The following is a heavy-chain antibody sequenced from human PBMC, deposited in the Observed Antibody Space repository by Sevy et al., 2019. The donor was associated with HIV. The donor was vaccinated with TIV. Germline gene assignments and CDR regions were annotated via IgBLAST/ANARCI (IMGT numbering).Heavy chain of an antibody. D-gene: IGHD6-19*01. CDR3: AKQSGDSQWLVDLDY. V-gene: IGHV3-23*01. Sequence: GGCLRLSCAASGFTFSSYAMSWVRQAPGKGLEWVSAISGSGGSTYYADSVKGRFTISRDNSKNTLYLQMNSLRAEDTAVYYCAKQSGDSQWLVDLDYWGQGTLVTVSS. CDR2: ISGSGGST. J-gene: IGHJ4*02. CDR1: GFTFSSYA.